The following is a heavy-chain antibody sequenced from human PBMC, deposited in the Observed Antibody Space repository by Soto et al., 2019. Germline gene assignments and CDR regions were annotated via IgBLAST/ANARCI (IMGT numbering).Heavy chain of an antibody. J-gene: IGHJ6*02. CDR1: GYSFTSYW. V-gene: IGHV5-51*01. CDR3: ARHAGYCSSTSCYLGAYYYYGMDV. Sequence: PGESLKISCKGSGYSFTSYWIGWVRQMPGKGLEWMGIIYPGDSDTRYSPSFQGQVTISADKSISTAYLQWSSLKASDTAMYYCARHAGYCSSTSCYLGAYYYYGMDVWGQGTTVTLSS. D-gene: IGHD2-2*01. CDR2: IYPGDSDT.